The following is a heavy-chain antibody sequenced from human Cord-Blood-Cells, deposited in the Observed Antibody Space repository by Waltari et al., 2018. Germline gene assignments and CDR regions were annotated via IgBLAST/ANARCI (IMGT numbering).Heavy chain of an antibody. D-gene: IGHD1-7*01. J-gene: IGHJ4*02. Sequence: QVQLQESGPGLVKPSETRSLPCTVPGGPISSHSWSWIRQPPGKGLEWIGYINYSGSTNYNPSLKSRVTISVDTSKNQFSLKLSSVTAADTAVYYCARVTGTRGYWGQGTLVTVSS. V-gene: IGHV4-59*11. CDR3: ARVTGTRGY. CDR2: INYSGST. CDR1: GGPISSHS.